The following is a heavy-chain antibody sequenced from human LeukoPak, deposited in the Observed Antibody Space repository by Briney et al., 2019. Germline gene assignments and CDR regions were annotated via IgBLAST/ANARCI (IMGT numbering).Heavy chain of an antibody. CDR2: IYSGGST. V-gene: IGHV3-53*01. CDR1: GFTVSSNY. CDR3: ARMAAAGKNPPSSFDY. D-gene: IGHD6-13*01. Sequence: GGSLRFSCAASGFTVSSNYMSWVRQAPGKGLEWVSVIYSGGSTYYADSVKGRFTISRDNSKNTLYLQMNSLRAEDTAVYYCARMAAAGKNPPSSFDYWGQGTLVTVSS. J-gene: IGHJ4*02.